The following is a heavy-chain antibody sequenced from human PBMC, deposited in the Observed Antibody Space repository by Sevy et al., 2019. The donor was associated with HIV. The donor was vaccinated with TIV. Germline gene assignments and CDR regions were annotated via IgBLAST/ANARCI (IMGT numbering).Heavy chain of an antibody. D-gene: IGHD6-19*01. CDR1: GFTFSNAW. CDR2: IKSKTEGETR. CDR3: TTGVVGAVTGTAVVFDN. V-gene: IGHV3-15*01. Sequence: GGSLRLSCAASGFTFSNAWMSWVRQAPGKGLEWVGRIKSKTEGETRDYAAPVKGRFTISRDDSKNTLYLQMNSLITEDTAVYYCTTGVVGAVTGTAVVFDNWGQGTLVTVSS. J-gene: IGHJ4*02.